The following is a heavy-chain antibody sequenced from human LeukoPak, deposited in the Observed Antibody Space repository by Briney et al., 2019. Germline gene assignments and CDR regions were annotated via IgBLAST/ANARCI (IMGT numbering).Heavy chain of an antibody. J-gene: IGHJ4*02. CDR3: ARVDTAIPYYFDY. Sequence: SQTLSLTCTVSGGSISSGSYYWSWIRQPAGKGLEWIGRIYTSGSTNYNPSLKSRVTISVDTSKNQFSLKLSSVTAADTAVYYCARVDTAIPYYFDYWGQGTLVTVSS. D-gene: IGHD5-18*01. V-gene: IGHV4-61*02. CDR1: GGSISSGSYY. CDR2: IYTSGST.